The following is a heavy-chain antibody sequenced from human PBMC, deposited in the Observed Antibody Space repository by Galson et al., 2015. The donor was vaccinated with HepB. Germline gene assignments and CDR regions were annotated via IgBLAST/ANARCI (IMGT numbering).Heavy chain of an antibody. Sequence: SLRLSCAASGFTFSSYAMSWVRQAPGKGLEWVSAISGSGGSTYYADSVKGRFTISRDNSKNTLYLQMNSLRAEDTAVYYCAKDGGDDFWSGPPTGVWGKGTTVTVSS. CDR3: AKDGGDDFWSGPPTGV. D-gene: IGHD3-3*01. CDR1: GFTFSSYA. J-gene: IGHJ6*04. CDR2: ISGSGGST. V-gene: IGHV3-23*01.